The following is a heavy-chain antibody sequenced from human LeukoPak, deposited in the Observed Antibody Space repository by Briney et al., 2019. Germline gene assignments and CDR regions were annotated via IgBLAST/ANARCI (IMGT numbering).Heavy chain of an antibody. CDR1: GGSISSGDYY. CDR2: IYYSGST. D-gene: IGHD3-10*01. Sequence: SETLSLTCTVSGGSISSGDYYWSWICQPPGKGLEWIGYIYYSGSTYYNPSLKSRVTISVDTSKNQFSLKLSSVTAADTAVYYCARELRYGSGYNAFDIWGQGTMVTVSS. J-gene: IGHJ3*02. V-gene: IGHV4-30-4*01. CDR3: ARELRYGSGYNAFDI.